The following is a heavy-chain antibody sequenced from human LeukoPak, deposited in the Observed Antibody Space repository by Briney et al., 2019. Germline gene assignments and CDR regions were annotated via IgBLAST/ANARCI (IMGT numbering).Heavy chain of an antibody. V-gene: IGHV4-34*01. CDR3: ARETNCYDSSGYGLDY. D-gene: IGHD3-22*01. J-gene: IGHJ4*02. Sequence: PSETLSLTCAVYGGSFSGYYWSWIRQPPGKGLEWIGEINHSGGTNYNPSLKSRVTISVDTSKNQFSLKLSSVTAADTAVYYCARETNCYDSSGYGLDYWGQGTLVTVSS. CDR2: INHSGGT. CDR1: GGSFSGYY.